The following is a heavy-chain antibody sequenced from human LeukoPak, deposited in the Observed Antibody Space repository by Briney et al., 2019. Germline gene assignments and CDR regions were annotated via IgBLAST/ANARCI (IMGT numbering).Heavy chain of an antibody. D-gene: IGHD3-10*01. CDR3: AKGRGSGSYLPDY. J-gene: IGHJ4*02. V-gene: IGHV3-23*01. CDR1: GFTVSAYA. CDR2: ISGSGGST. Sequence: GGSLRLSCAASGFTVSAYAMSWVRQAPGKGLEWVSAISGSGGSTYYADSVKGRFTISRDNSKNTLYLQMNSLRAEDTAVYYCAKGRGSGSYLPDYWGQGTLVTVSS.